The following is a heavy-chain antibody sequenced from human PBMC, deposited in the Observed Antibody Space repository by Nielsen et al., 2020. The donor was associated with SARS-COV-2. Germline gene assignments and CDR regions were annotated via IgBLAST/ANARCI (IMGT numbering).Heavy chain of an antibody. CDR3: ARGHTSIAASYYYYYYMDV. J-gene: IGHJ6*03. Sequence: ASVKVSCKASGYTFTSYYMHWVRQAPGQGLEWMGIINPSGGSTSYAQKFQGRVTMTRDTSTSTVYMELSSLRSEDTAVHYCARGHTSIAASYYYYYYMDVWGKGTTVTVSS. CDR2: INPSGGST. D-gene: IGHD6-6*01. CDR1: GYTFTSYY. V-gene: IGHV1-46*01.